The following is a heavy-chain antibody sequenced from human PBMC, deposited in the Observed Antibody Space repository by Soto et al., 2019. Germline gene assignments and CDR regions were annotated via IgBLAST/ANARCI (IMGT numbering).Heavy chain of an antibody. J-gene: IGHJ4*02. CDR3: ARAYNWNVGD. CDR1: GGSVSSGSYY. D-gene: IGHD1-20*01. Sequence: SETLSLTCTVSGGSVSSGSYYWNWIRQPPGKGLEWIGYIFYTGSIKYNPSLKSRVTISADTSKNQFSLKLSSVTAADTAVYYCARAYNWNVGDWGQGTLVTVSS. V-gene: IGHV4-61*01. CDR2: IFYTGSI.